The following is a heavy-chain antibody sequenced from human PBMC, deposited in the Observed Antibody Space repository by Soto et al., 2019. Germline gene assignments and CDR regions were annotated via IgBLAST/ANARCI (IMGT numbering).Heavy chain of an antibody. V-gene: IGHV3-74*01. CDR3: TRDDYSSVAYYGMDV. Sequence: EAQLVESGGGLVQPGGSLRLSCVGTGFRFSIYWMNWVRQAPGKGLVWVSRVNSDGITTTYADSVRGRFTVSRDNANNTLYLEMNNLRAEDTAVYYCTRDDYSSVAYYGMDVWGQGTTVTVSS. CDR2: VNSDGITT. J-gene: IGHJ6*02. D-gene: IGHD6-25*01. CDR1: GFRFSIYW.